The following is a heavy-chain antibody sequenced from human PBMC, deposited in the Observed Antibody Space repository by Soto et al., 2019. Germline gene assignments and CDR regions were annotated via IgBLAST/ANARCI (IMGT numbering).Heavy chain of an antibody. CDR3: RAFGYCSSTSCYSAVVDY. Sequence: ASVKVSCKASGYTFTGYYMHWVRPAPGQGLEWMGWINPNSGGTNYAQKFQGRVTMTRDTSISTAYMELSRLRSDDTAVYYCRAFGYCSSTSCYSAVVDYWGQGTLVTVSS. J-gene: IGHJ4*02. V-gene: IGHV1-2*02. CDR2: INPNSGGT. D-gene: IGHD2-2*01. CDR1: GYTFTGYY.